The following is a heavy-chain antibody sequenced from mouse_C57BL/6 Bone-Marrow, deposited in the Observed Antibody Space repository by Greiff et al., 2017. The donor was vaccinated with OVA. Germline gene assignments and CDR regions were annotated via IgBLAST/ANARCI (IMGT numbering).Heavy chain of an antibody. CDR2: IRNKPNGSTT. CDR1: GFTFTNYY. CDR3: ARYKGRVAVDYFDY. V-gene: IGHV7-3*01. D-gene: IGHD1-1*01. J-gene: IGHJ2*01. Sequence: VESGGGLVQPGDSLSLSCAASGFTFTNYYMSWVRQPPGKAREWLAFIRNKPNGSTTEYSASVKGRFTISRDNSQSILYLQMNALRAEDSATYYCARYKGRVAVDYFDYWGQGTALTVSS.